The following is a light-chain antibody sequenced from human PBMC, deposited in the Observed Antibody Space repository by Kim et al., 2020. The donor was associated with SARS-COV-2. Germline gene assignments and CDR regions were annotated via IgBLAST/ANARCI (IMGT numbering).Light chain of an antibody. CDR3: QSFDSSLSGTV. V-gene: IGLV1-40*01. J-gene: IGLJ7*01. Sequence: RVTSSCTGGSYKIGGGKDQHWYQRLPGPAPKLLIFGNSNRPSGVPDRISGSKSGTSASLAITGLQAEDEADYYCQSFDSSLSGTVFGGGTQLTVL. CDR2: GNS. CDR1: SYKIGGGKD.